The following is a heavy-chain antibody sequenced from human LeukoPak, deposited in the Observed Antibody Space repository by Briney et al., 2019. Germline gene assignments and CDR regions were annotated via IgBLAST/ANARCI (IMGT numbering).Heavy chain of an antibody. CDR2: IIPIFGTA. V-gene: IGHV1-69*06. CDR1: GGTFSIYA. J-gene: IGHJ4*02. CDR3: ASGGYSYGYS. D-gene: IGHD5-18*01. Sequence: SVKVSSMASGGTFSIYAISWVRQAPGQGLEWMGGIIPIFGTANYPQKFQGRVTITADKSTSTAYMELSSLRSEDTAVYYCASGGYSYGYSWGQGTLVTVSS.